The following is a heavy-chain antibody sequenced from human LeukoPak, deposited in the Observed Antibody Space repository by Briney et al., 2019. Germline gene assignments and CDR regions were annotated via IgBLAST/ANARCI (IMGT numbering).Heavy chain of an antibody. D-gene: IGHD2-2*01. CDR1: GGSFSGYY. CDR2: INHSGST. CDR3: ARDRCSSTSCRNWFDP. V-gene: IGHV4-34*01. Sequence: SETLSLTCAVYGGSFSGYYWSWIRQPPGKGLEWIGEINHSGSTNYNPSLKSRVTISVDTSKNQFSLKLSSVTAADTAVYYCARDRCSSTSCRNWFDPWGQGTLVTVSS. J-gene: IGHJ5*02.